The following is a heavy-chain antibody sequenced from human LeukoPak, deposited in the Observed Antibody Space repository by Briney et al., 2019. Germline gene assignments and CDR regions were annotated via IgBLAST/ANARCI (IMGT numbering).Heavy chain of an antibody. CDR2: IYTSGST. Sequence: PSGTLSLTCTVSGGSISSYYWSWIRQPAGKGLEWIGRIYTSGSTNYNPSLKSRVTMSVDTSKNQFSLKLSSVTAADTAVYYCARARYYYDSSGFQNWFDPWGQGTLVTVSS. D-gene: IGHD3-22*01. CDR1: GGSISSYY. J-gene: IGHJ5*02. V-gene: IGHV4-4*07. CDR3: ARARYYYDSSGFQNWFDP.